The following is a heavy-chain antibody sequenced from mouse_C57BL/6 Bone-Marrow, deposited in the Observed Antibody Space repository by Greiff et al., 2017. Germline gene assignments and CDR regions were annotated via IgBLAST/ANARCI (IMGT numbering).Heavy chain of an antibody. CDR3: ARGYSSFAY. D-gene: IGHD2-5*01. CDR2: IDPSDSYT. CDR1: GYTFTSYW. Sequence: QVQLQQSGAELVRPGTSVKLSGKASGYTFTSYWMHWVKQRPGQGLEWIGVIDPSDSYTNYNQKFKGKATLTVDTSSSTAYMQLSSLTSEDSAVYYCARGYSSFAYWGQGTLVTVSA. J-gene: IGHJ3*01. V-gene: IGHV1-59*01.